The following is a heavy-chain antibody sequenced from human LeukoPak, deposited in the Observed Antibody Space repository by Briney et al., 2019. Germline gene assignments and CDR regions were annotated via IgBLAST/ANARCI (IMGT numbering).Heavy chain of an antibody. CDR3: ARRAYNWGAFDI. Sequence: SGGSLRLSCAASGFTFTNYAMNWVRQAPGKGLEWVSTISPSGGDTYYADSVKGRFTISKDISKITLYLQMNSLRAEDTAVYYCARRAYNWGAFDIWGQGTMVTVSS. D-gene: IGHD5-24*01. V-gene: IGHV3-23*01. CDR1: GFTFTNYA. CDR2: ISPSGGDT. J-gene: IGHJ3*02.